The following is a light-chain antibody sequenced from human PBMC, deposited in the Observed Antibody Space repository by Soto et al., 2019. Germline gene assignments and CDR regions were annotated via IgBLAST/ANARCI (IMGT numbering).Light chain of an antibody. CDR3: QQYGSSALT. CDR1: QSVSSIY. V-gene: IGKV3-20*01. J-gene: IGKJ4*01. CDR2: GAS. Sequence: ILLTQSPGTLSLSPGERATLSCRASQSVSSIYLAWYQQKPGQAPRLLIYGASSRPTGIPDRFSGGGSGTDFTLTISRLEPEDFAVYYCQQYGSSALTFGGGTKVDIK.